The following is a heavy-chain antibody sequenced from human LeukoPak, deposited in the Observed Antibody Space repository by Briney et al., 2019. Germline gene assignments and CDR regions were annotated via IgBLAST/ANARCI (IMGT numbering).Heavy chain of an antibody. J-gene: IGHJ4*02. CDR3: ARVGVTLKNPGDY. Sequence: GGSLRLSCAASGFTFSSYAMHWVRQAPGKGLEWVAVISYDGSNKYYADSVKGRFTISRDNSKNTLYLQMNSLRAEDTAVYYCARVGVTLKNPGDYWGQGTLVTVSS. D-gene: IGHD3-16*01. V-gene: IGHV3-30*01. CDR2: ISYDGSNK. CDR1: GFTFSSYA.